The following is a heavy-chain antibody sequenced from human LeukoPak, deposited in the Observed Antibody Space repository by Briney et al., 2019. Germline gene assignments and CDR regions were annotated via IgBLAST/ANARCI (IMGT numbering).Heavy chain of an antibody. V-gene: IGHV3-21*01. J-gene: IGHJ3*02. Sequence: GGSLRLSCAGSGFTFSSYSMNWVRQAPGKGLEWVSSISSSSSYIYYADSVKGRFTISRDNAKNSLYLQMNSLRAEDTAVYYCARSQDDAFDIWGQGTMVTVSS. CDR2: ISSSSSYI. CDR3: ARSQDDAFDI. CDR1: GFTFSSYS.